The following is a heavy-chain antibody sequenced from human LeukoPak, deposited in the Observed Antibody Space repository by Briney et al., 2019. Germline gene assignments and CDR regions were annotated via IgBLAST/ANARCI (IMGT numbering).Heavy chain of an antibody. CDR3: AKDRWTEVDAFDI. V-gene: IGHV3-23*01. J-gene: IGHJ3*02. CDR1: GFSFSTYA. CDR2: IKSDGSST. Sequence: GGSLRLSCEASGFSFSTYAMSWVRQGPGKGLVWVSRIKSDGSSTTYADSVKGRFTISRDNSKNTLYLQMNSLRAEDTAVYYCAKDRWTEVDAFDIWGQGTMVTVSS. D-gene: IGHD1-1*01.